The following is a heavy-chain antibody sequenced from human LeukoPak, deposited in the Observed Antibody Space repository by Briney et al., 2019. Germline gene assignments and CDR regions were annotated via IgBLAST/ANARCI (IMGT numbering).Heavy chain of an antibody. V-gene: IGHV4-59*01. CDR3: ARVYSSGWYPTLGSTAYYFDY. CDR1: GGSISSYY. D-gene: IGHD6-19*01. CDR2: IYYSGST. Sequence: SETLSLTCTVSGGSISSYYWNWIRQPPGKGLEWIGYIYYSGSTNYNPSLKSRVTISVDTSKNQFSLKLSSVTAADTAVYYCARVYSSGWYPTLGSTAYYFDYWGQGTLVTVSS. J-gene: IGHJ4*02.